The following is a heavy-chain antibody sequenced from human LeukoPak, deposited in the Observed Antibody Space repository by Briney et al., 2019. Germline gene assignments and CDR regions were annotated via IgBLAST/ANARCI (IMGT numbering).Heavy chain of an antibody. Sequence: SETLSLTCTVSGYSISSGYYWGWIRQPPGKGLEWIGSIYYSGSTYYNPSLKSRVTISVDTSKNQFSLKLSSVTAADTAVYYCARHGTGIGDTAYYYYMDVWGKGTTVTISS. CDR3: ARHGTGIGDTAYYYYMDV. CDR1: GYSISSGYY. D-gene: IGHD5-18*01. CDR2: IYYSGST. J-gene: IGHJ6*03. V-gene: IGHV4-38-2*02.